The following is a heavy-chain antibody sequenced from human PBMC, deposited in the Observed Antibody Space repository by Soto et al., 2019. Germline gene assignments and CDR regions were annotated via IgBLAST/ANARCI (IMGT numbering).Heavy chain of an antibody. CDR1: GFTFSSYA. CDR2: ISGSGGST. J-gene: IGHJ6*03. V-gene: IGHV3-23*01. CDR3: AKRSGYDFWSDMDV. Sequence: GGSLRLSCAASGFTFSSYAMSWVRQAPGKGLEWVSAISGSGGSTYYADSVKGRFTISRDNSKNTLYLQMNSLRAEDTAVYYWAKRSGYDFWSDMDVWGKGTTVTVSS. D-gene: IGHD3-3*01.